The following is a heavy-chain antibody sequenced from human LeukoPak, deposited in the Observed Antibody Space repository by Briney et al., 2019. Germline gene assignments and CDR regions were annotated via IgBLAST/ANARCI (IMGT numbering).Heavy chain of an antibody. V-gene: IGHV3-21*01. D-gene: IGHD2-2*01. CDR1: GFTFSSYT. CDR3: ATGVLSAYRPDYYYYMDV. CDR2: ISTSSIYI. J-gene: IGHJ6*03. Sequence: GGSLRLSCAASGFTFSSYTMNWVRQAPGKGLEWVSYISTSSIYIYYADSLKGRFTISRDNAKNSLYLQMNSLRAEDTAVYYCATGVLSAYRPDYYYYMDVWGKGTTVTVSS.